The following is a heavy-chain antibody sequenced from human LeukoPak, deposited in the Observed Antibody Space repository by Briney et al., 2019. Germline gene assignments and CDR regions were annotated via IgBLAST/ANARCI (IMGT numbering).Heavy chain of an antibody. CDR2: ISYDGSNK. V-gene: IGHV3-30*18. J-gene: IGHJ3*02. CDR3: AKGSSGWYPFGGFDI. CDR1: GFTFSSYG. D-gene: IGHD6-19*01. Sequence: PGRSLRLSCAASGFTFSSYGMHWVRQAPGKGLEWVAVISYDGSNKYYADSVKGRFTISRDNSKNTLYLQMNSLRAEDTAVYYCAKGSSGWYPFGGFDIWGQGTMVTVSS.